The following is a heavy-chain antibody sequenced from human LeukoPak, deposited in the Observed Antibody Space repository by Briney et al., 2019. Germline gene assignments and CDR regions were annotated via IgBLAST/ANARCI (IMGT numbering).Heavy chain of an antibody. CDR3: ARITYDFWSGYYMPDDP. J-gene: IGHJ5*02. CDR1: GYTFTNYG. Sequence: ASVKVSCKASGYTFTNYGISWVRQAPEQGLGWMGWISIYNGNTDYAQKLRGRVTMTTDTSTSTAYMELRSLRSDDTAVYYCARITYDFWSGYYMPDDPWGQGTLVTVSS. CDR2: ISIYNGNT. D-gene: IGHD3-3*01. V-gene: IGHV1-18*01.